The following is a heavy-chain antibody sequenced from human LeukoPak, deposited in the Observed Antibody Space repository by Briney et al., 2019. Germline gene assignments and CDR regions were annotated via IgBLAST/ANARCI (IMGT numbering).Heavy chain of an antibody. CDR2: LSGRGRHT. V-gene: IGHV3-23*01. J-gene: IGHJ4*02. CDR3: AKSIMGTAGLLDK. Sequence: GGSLRLSCAASGFTFSSYAMSWVRQAPGKGLEWVSLLSGRGRHTNYADSVKGRFTISKDNSKNTLILQMNSLRADDTDVYYCAKSIMGTAGLLDKWGQGTLVSVSS. D-gene: IGHD5-18*01. CDR1: GFTFSSYA.